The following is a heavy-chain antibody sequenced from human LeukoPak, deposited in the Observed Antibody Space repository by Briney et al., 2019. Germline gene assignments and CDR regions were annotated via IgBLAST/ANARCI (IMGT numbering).Heavy chain of an antibody. CDR2: INPSGGST. D-gene: IGHD1-26*01. J-gene: IGHJ6*03. CDR1: GYTFTSYY. CDR3: ASYSGSYYYYYYMDV. V-gene: IGHV1-46*01. Sequence: ASVKVSCKAFGYTFTSYYMHWVRQAPGQGLEWMGIINPSGGSTSYAQKFQGRVTMTRDMSTSTVYMELSSLRSEDTAVYYCASYSGSYYYYYYMDVWGKGTTVTVSS.